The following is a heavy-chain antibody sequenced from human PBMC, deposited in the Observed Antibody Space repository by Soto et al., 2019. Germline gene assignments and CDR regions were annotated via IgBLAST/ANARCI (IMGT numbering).Heavy chain of an antibody. J-gene: IGHJ6*02. CDR3: ARMTTMRTRYGMDV. Sequence: QVQLQESGPGLVKPSETLSLTCTVSGGSISSYYWSWIRQPAGKGLEWIGRIYTSGSTNYNPSLKSRGTNSVDTSKNQFSLKLSSVTAADTAVYYCARMTTMRTRYGMDVWGQGTTVTVSS. CDR2: IYTSGST. D-gene: IGHD4-17*01. CDR1: GGSISSYY. V-gene: IGHV4-4*07.